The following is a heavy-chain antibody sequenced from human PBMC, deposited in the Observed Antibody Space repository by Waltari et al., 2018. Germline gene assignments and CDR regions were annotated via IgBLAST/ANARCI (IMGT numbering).Heavy chain of an antibody. CDR3: TRDAGPAASFFDF. Sequence: EVQLLESGGGLFQPGGSMRLSCLGYGFPFREFGMAWVRQAPGEGLGWVSNISGSGSNRHYSDSVEGRFTVSRDNSMNTFYLEMTSLRAEDTAMYFCTRDAGPAASFFDFWGQGTLVTVSS. CDR1: GFPFREFG. D-gene: IGHD6-25*01. CDR2: ISGSGSNR. V-gene: IGHV3-23*01. J-gene: IGHJ4*02.